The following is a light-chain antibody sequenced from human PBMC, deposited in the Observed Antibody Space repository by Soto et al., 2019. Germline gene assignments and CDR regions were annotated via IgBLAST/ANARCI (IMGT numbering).Light chain of an antibody. CDR3: SSYAGSFQFVI. Sequence: QSALTQAPSASGSPGQSVTISCTGTNSDIGAYNYVSWYQQYPGKAPKLIIYEVTYRPSGVPDRFSGSRSGNTASLTVSGLQEEDEATYFCSSYAGSFQFVIFGGGTKVTVL. J-gene: IGLJ2*01. CDR2: EVT. CDR1: NSDIGAYNY. V-gene: IGLV2-8*01.